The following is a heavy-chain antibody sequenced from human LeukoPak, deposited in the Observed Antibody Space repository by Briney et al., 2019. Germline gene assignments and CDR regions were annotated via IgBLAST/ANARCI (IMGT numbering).Heavy chain of an antibody. Sequence: GGSLRLSCAASGFTISSTAMNWVRQAPGKGLEWVSVISDSGGSTYHADSVKGRFTVSRDNFKNTLYLQMNNLRAEDTAVYYCATHKWDFDYWGQGALVTVSS. J-gene: IGHJ4*02. CDR1: GFTISSTA. CDR2: ISDSGGST. CDR3: ATHKWDFDY. V-gene: IGHV3-23*01. D-gene: IGHD1-26*01.